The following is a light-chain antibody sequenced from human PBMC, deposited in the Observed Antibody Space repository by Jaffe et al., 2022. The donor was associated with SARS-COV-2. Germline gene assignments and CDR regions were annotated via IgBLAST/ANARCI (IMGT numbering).Light chain of an antibody. CDR2: DVS. V-gene: IGLV2-11*01. CDR1: SSDVGGYAY. J-gene: IGLJ1*01. Sequence: QSALTQPPSVSGSPGQSVTISCTGTSSDVGGYAYVSWYQQHPGKAPKLIIFDVSKRPSGVPDRFSGSKSGNTASLTISGLQAEHEADYYCSSYAGSYTYFFGTGTKVTVL. CDR3: SSYAGSYTYF.